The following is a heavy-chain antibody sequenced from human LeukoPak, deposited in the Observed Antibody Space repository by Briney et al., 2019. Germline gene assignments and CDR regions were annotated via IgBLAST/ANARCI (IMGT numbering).Heavy chain of an antibody. D-gene: IGHD3-22*01. CDR2: ISAYNGNT. CDR1: GGTFSSYA. CDR3: ARVGAQGIVVVYMSYFDY. V-gene: IGHV1-18*01. Sequence: SVKVSCKASGGTFSSYAISWVRQAPGQGLEWMGWISAYNGNTSYAQKLQGRVTMTTDTSTSTAYMELRSLRSDDTAVYYCARVGAQGIVVVYMSYFDYWGQGTLVTVSS. J-gene: IGHJ4*02.